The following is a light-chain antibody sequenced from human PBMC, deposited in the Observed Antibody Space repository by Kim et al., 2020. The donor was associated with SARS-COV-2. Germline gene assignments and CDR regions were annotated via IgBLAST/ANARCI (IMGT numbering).Light chain of an antibody. CDR3: QQYNSYLLT. CDR1: QSISSW. CDR2: KAS. J-gene: IGKJ4*01. V-gene: IGKV1-5*03. Sequence: DIQMTKSPSTLSASVGDRVTITCRASQSISSWLAWYQQKPGKAPKLLIYKASSLESGVPSRFSGSGSGTEFTLTISSLQPDDFATYYFQQYNSYLLTFGGGTKLEI.